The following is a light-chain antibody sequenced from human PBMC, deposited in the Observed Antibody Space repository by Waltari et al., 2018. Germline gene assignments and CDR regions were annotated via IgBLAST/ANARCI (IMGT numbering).Light chain of an antibody. J-gene: IGKJ1*01. CDR2: EAS. CDR1: QGVSDNY. Sequence: VLPQSPPTLSLSPGARDTPPCRARQGVSDNYLAWYQQRPGQAPRLLIVEASSRASGIPDRFSAGGSGTDFTLTIRGLEPEDSAVYYCQQYGNSLWTFGQGTRVEI. CDR3: QQYGNSLWT. V-gene: IGKV3-20*01.